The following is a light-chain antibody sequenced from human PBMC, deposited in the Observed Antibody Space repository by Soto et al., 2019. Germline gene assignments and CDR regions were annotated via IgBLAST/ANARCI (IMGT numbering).Light chain of an antibody. CDR2: GAS. Sequence: DIQLTQSPSSLSASVGDRATITCRASHNISNHLAWFQQKPGKAPKSLIYGASSLQSGVPSRFSGGGSGTDSTLTISSLQPEDFATYYCQQYNSYPITCGQGTRLEIK. CDR1: HNISNH. CDR3: QQYNSYPIT. J-gene: IGKJ5*01. V-gene: IGKV1-16*01.